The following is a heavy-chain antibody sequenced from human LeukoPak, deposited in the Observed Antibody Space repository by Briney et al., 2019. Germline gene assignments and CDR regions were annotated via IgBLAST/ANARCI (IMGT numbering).Heavy chain of an antibody. CDR1: GGSISSSNW. CDR3: ARHGWFGELLTPGFDY. D-gene: IGHD3-10*01. J-gene: IGHJ4*02. CDR2: IYHSGST. V-gene: IGHV4-4*02. Sequence: RTSETLSLTCAVSGGSISSSNWWSWVRQPPGKGLEWIGEIYHSGSTNYNPSLKSRVTISVDTSKNQFSLKLSSVTAADTAVYYCARHGWFGELLTPGFDYWGQGTLVTVSS.